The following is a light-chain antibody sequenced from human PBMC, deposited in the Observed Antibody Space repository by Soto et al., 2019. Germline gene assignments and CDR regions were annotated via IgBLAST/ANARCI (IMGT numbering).Light chain of an antibody. CDR3: QQYESFSWT. J-gene: IGKJ1*01. V-gene: IGKV1-5*01. Sequence: DIQMTQSPSTLSASVGDRVTITCRASQSISSWLAWYQQKPGKAPKLLIYDAPTLEGGVPSRFSGSGSGTEFALTINCLQAEDFATYYCQQYESFSWTFGQGTKV. CDR1: QSISSW. CDR2: DAP.